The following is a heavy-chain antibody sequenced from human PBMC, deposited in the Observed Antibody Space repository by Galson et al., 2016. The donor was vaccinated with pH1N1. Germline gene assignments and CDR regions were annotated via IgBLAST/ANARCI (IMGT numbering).Heavy chain of an antibody. V-gene: IGHV3-33*01. CDR2: IWYNGSNQ. J-gene: IGHJ4*02. Sequence: SLRLSCAASGFTFSNHAMHWVRHVPGKGLYWVALIWYNGSNQYYTDSVKGRFTISRDNSNNTLYLQMKSLRVEDTAVYYCVRESWRFGGDFDYWGQGTLVAVSS. CDR3: VRESWRFGGDFDY. CDR1: GFTFSNHA. D-gene: IGHD2-15*01.